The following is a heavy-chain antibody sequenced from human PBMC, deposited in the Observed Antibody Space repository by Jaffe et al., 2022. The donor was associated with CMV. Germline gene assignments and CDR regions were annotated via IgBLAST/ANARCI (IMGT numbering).Heavy chain of an antibody. CDR3: ARDRAVLMVLGNYYYYYGMDV. J-gene: IGHJ6*02. V-gene: IGHV3-48*02. CDR2: ISSSSSTI. Sequence: EVQLVESGGGLVQPGGSLRLSCAASGFTFSSYSMNWVRQAPGKGLEWVSYISSSSSTIYYADSVKGRFTISRDNAKNSLYLQMNSLRDEDTAVYYCARDRAVLMVLGNYYYYYGMDVWGQGTTVTVSS. D-gene: IGHD2-8*01. CDR1: GFTFSSYS.